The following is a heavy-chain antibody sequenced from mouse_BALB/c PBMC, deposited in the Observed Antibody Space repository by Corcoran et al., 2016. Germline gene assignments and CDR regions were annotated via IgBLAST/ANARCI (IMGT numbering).Heavy chain of an antibody. J-gene: IGHJ1*01. Sequence: EVQLQQSGPELVTPGASVKMSCKASGYTFTDYYLKWVKQSHGKRLEWIGDINPNNGGTSYNQKFKGKATLTVDKSSSTAYMQLNSLTSEDSAVDYCARDADWYFDVWGAGTTVTVSS. CDR2: INPNNGGT. V-gene: IGHV1-26*01. CDR1: GYTFTDYY. CDR3: ARDADWYFDV.